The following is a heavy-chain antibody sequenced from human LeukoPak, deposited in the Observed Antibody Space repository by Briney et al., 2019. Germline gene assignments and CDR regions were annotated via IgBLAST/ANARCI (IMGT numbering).Heavy chain of an antibody. J-gene: IGHJ4*02. D-gene: IGHD6-13*01. CDR1: GFTFSSYA. CDR2: ISHDGSGK. CDR3: AQAQPPSSIVAAYPDY. Sequence: TGGSLRLSCAASGFTFSSYAMSWVRQAPGKGLEWLAGISHDGSGKYHADSVKGRVTISRDNSKNTLSLQMNGLRPEDTAVYYCAQAQPPSSIVAAYPDYWGQGTLVTVSS. V-gene: IGHV3-30*18.